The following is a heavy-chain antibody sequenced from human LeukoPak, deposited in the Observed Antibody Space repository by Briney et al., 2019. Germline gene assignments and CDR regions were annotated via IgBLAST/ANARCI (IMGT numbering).Heavy chain of an antibody. J-gene: IGHJ4*01. V-gene: IGHV4-4*07. CDR3: ARGREYGDYFDY. D-gene: IGHD4-17*01. CDR1: GXSMRSYY. CDR2: IFPSGKT. Sequence: SETLSLTCSVPGXSMRSYYWNWIRQPAGKGLQWIGRIFPSGKTSYNPPLKSRVTMSVDTSKSQFSLTLSSVTAADTAVYFCARGREYGDYFDYWGQGTLVSVSS.